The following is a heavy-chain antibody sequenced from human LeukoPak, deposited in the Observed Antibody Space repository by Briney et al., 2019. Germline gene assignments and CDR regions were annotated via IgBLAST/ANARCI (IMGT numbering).Heavy chain of an antibody. V-gene: IGHV1-69*01. J-gene: IGHJ3*02. CDR1: GGTFSSYA. CDR2: IIPIFGTA. D-gene: IGHD3-10*01. Sequence: SVKVSCKASGGTFSSYAISWVRQAPGQGLEWMGGIIPIFGTANYAQKFQGRVTITADESTSTAYMELSSLRSEDTAVYYCARTRWFGELFGAFDIWAKGQWSPSLQ. CDR3: ARTRWFGELFGAFDI.